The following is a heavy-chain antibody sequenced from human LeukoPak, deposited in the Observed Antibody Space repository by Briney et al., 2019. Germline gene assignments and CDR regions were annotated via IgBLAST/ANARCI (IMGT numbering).Heavy chain of an antibody. D-gene: IGHD6-13*01. CDR1: GGTFSSYA. J-gene: IGHJ4*02. V-gene: IGHV1-69*13. CDR3: ATYSAAGRTYYFDY. Sequence: GASVKVSCKASGGTFSSYAISWVRQAPGQGLEWMGGIIPIFGTANYAQKFQGRVTITADESTSKAYMELSSLRSEDTAVYYGATYSAAGRTYYFDYWGQGALVTVSS. CDR2: IIPIFGTA.